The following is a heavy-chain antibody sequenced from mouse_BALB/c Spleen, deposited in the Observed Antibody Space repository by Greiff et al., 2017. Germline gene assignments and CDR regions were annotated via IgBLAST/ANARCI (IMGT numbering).Heavy chain of an antibody. CDR2: INPSNGRT. Sequence: QVQLKQPGAELVKPGASVKLSCKASGYTFTSYWMHWVKQRPGQGLEWIGEINPSNGRTNYNEKFKSKATLTVDKSSSTAYMQLSSLTSEDSAVYYCARHDYGYAMDYWGQGTSVTVSS. D-gene: IGHD2-4*01. J-gene: IGHJ4*01. CDR3: ARHDYGYAMDY. CDR1: GYTFTSYW. V-gene: IGHV1S81*02.